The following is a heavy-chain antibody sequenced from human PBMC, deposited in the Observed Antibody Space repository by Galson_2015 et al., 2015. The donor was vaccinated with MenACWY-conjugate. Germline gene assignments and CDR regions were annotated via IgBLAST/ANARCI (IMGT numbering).Heavy chain of an antibody. J-gene: IGHJ5*02. CDR3: SRGYDWVSYCRS. CDR1: GFSVTDNC. Sequence: SLRLSCAVSGFSVTDNCLSWVRQAPGKGPEWIAMVDRVGATIYADSVRGRFTVSRDNFKNTVILQMNSLRAEDTAVYRCSRGYDWVSYCRSWGQGGQVTVSS. V-gene: IGHV3-53*01. CDR2: VDRVGAT. D-gene: IGHD1-1*01.